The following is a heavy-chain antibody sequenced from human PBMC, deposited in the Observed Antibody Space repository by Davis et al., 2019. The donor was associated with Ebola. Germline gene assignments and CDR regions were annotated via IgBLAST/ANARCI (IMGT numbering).Heavy chain of an antibody. CDR1: GFTFSSYG. V-gene: IGHV3-30*18. J-gene: IGHJ4*02. CDR2: ISYDGSNK. CDR3: AKDRNTMIVVGVYFDY. Sequence: PGGSLRLSCAASGFTFSSYGMHWVRQAPGKGLEWVAVISYDGSNKYYADSVKGRFTISRDNSKNTLYLQMNSLRAEDTAVYYCAKDRNTMIVVGVYFDYWGQGTLVTVSS. D-gene: IGHD3-22*01.